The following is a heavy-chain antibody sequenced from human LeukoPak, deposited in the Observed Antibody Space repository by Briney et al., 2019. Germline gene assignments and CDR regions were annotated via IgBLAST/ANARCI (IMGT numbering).Heavy chain of an antibody. CDR3: ARVGSSGWFYFDY. CDR1: GYTFTSNY. J-gene: IGHJ4*02. D-gene: IGHD6-19*01. Sequence: GASVKVSCKAFGYTFTSNYMHWVRQAPGQGPEWMGVISPSGGSTTYAQKFQGRLTLTRDMSASTDYLELSSLRSDDTAVYYCARVGSSGWFYFDYWGQGTLVTVSS. V-gene: IGHV1-46*01. CDR2: ISPSGGST.